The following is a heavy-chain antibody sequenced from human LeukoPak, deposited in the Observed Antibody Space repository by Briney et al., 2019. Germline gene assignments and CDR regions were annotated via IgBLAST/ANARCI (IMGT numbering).Heavy chain of an antibody. V-gene: IGHV3-7*05. D-gene: IGHD3-9*01. Sequence: GGSLRLSCAASGFTFSIYWMTWVRQAPGKGLEWVANINEDGRETHFVDSVKGRFTISRNNAKNSLYLQMNGLRAKDTAVYYCARGNYDILNWGQGTLVTVSS. CDR1: GFTFSIYW. CDR3: ARGNYDILN. J-gene: IGHJ4*02. CDR2: INEDGRET.